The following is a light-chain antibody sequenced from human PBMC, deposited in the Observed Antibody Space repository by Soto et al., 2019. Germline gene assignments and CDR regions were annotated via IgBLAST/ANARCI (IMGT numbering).Light chain of an antibody. J-gene: IGKJ4*01. V-gene: IGKV1-9*01. CDR2: VPF. CDR1: LGSSSS. CDR3: QQLDSYPLT. Sequence: DIQLTQAPSFLSASGGDRVTIASRVSLGSSSSLAWYQQMLGKAPKPLIYVPFTLQSGAPSRFSGSESGTEFTLQISSMQPEDFATYYCQQLDSYPLTFGGGTKVQIK.